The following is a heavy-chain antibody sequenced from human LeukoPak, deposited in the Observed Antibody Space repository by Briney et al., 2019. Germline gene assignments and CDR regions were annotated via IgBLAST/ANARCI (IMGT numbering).Heavy chain of an antibody. CDR2: INHSGST. D-gene: IGHD3/OR15-3a*01. V-gene: IGHV4-34*01. CDR1: GGSFSGYY. J-gene: IGHJ4*02. Sequence: PSETLSLTCAVYGGSFSGYYWSWIRQPPGKGLEWIGEINHSGSTNYNPSLKSRVTISVDTSKNQFSLKLSSVTAADTAVYYCARGKSRDRLFSLTQTYYFDYWGQGTLVTVSS. CDR3: ARGKSRDRLFSLTQTYYFDY.